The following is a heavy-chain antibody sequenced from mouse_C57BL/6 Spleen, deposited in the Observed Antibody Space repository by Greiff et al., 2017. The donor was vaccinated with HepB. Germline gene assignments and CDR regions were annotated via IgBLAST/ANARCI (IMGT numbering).Heavy chain of an antibody. CDR3: TTGITRAY. V-gene: IGHV14-4*01. D-gene: IGHD1-1*01. CDR1: GFNIKDDY. CDR2: IDPENGDT. Sequence: EVHLVESGAELVRPGASVKLSCTASGFNIKDDYMHWVKQRPEQGLEWIGWIDPENGDTEYASKFQGKATITADTSSNTAYLQLSSLTSEDTAVYYCTTGITRAYWGQGTLVTVSA. J-gene: IGHJ3*01.